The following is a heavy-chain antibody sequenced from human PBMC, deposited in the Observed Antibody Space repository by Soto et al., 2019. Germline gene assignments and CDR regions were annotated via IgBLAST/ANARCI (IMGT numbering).Heavy chain of an antibody. Sequence: ASVKVSCKASGYTFTSYAMHWVRQAPGQRLEWMGWINAGNGNTKYSQKFQGRVTITRDTSASTAYMELSSLRSEDTAVYYCARGAPHCSSTSCPFDYWGQGTMVTVYS. V-gene: IGHV1-3*01. CDR2: INAGNGNT. D-gene: IGHD2-2*01. CDR3: ARGAPHCSSTSCPFDY. CDR1: GYTFTSYA. J-gene: IGHJ4*02.